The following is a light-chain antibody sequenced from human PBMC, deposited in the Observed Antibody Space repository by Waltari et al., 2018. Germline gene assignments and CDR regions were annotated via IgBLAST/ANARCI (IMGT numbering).Light chain of an antibody. V-gene: IGLV1-47*01. CDR2: RND. J-gene: IGLJ2*01. Sequence: QSVLTQPPSASGTPGQRVTIPCSGSSSNTGSNVVNWYQQVPGTTPKHLIYRNDQRPSGVPDRFSGSKSGTSASLAISGLRSEDEADYYCAAWDDKLGGRWEFGGGTKLTVL. CDR3: AAWDDKLGGRWE. CDR1: SSNTGSNV.